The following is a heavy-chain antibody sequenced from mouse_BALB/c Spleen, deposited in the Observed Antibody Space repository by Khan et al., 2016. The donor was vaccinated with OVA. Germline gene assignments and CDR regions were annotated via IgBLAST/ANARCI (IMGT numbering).Heavy chain of an antibody. V-gene: IGHV1-7*01. J-gene: IGHJ2*01. CDR1: GYTFSSYW. CDR3: ARDRMDY. Sequence: VQLVESGAEQAKPGASVKMSCKTSGYTFSSYWMHWVKQRPGQGLEWIGYINPTSGYTEYNEKFKDKATLSADKSSSTAYMQLTSLTSEDSAVYYCARDRMDYWGQGTTLTVSS. CDR2: INPTSGYT.